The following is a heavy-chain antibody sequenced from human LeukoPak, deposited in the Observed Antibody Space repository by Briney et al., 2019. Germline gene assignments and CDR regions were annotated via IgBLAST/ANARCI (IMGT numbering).Heavy chain of an antibody. D-gene: IGHD2/OR15-2a*01. CDR3: ARSVRGILYYFDY. J-gene: IGHJ4*02. CDR2: IYYSGST. CDR1: GGSISSSSYY. Sequence: SETLSLTCTVSGGSISSSSYYWGWIRQPPGKGLEWIGSIYYSGSTYYNPSLNSRVTISVDTSRNQFSLKLSSVTAADTAVYYCARSVRGILYYFDYWGQGTLVTVSS. V-gene: IGHV4-39*01.